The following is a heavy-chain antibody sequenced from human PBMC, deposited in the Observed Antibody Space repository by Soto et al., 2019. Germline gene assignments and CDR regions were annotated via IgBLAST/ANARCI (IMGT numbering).Heavy chain of an antibody. J-gene: IGHJ6*02. D-gene: IGHD3-3*01. Sequence: GGSLRLSCAASGFTFSSYAMHWVRQAPGKGLEWVAVISYDGSNKYYADSVKGRFTISRDNSKNTLYLKMNSLRAEDTAVYYCARVLNYDFWSGYFTYYYYGMDVWGQGTTVTVSS. CDR3: ARVLNYDFWSGYFTYYYYGMDV. V-gene: IGHV3-30-3*01. CDR1: GFTFSSYA. CDR2: ISYDGSNK.